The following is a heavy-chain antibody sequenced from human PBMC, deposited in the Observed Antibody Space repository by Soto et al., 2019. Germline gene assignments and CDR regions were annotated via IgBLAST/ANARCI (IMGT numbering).Heavy chain of an antibody. D-gene: IGHD2-21*02. Sequence: SETLSLTCTVSGGSVSSGSYYWSWIRQPPGKGLEWIGYIYYSGSTNYNPSLKSRVTISVDTSKNQFSLKLSSVTAADTAVYYCARDVLIYCGGDCYSHYGMDVWGQGTTVTVSS. CDR1: GGSVSSGSYY. CDR2: IYYSGST. CDR3: ARDVLIYCGGDCYSHYGMDV. J-gene: IGHJ6*02. V-gene: IGHV4-61*01.